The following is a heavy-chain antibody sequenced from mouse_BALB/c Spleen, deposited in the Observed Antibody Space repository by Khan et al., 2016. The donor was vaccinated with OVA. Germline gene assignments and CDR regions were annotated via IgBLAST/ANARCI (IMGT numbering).Heavy chain of an antibody. J-gene: IGHJ2*01. D-gene: IGHD1-1*01. Sequence: VKLLESGPGLVKPSQSLSLTCTVTGYSITSDYAWNWIRQLPGNKLEWMGFISYSGNTNYNPSLKSRIFITRNTSKHQFFLLFNPLTTEATATYNCARVYGGDFDYWGQGTTLTVSS. V-gene: IGHV3-2*02. CDR1: GYSITSDYA. CDR3: ARVYGGDFDY. CDR2: ISYSGNT.